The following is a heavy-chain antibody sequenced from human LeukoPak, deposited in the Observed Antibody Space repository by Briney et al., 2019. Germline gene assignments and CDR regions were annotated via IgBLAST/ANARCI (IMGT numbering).Heavy chain of an antibody. Sequence: GGSLRLSCAASGFTFSSYSMNWVRQAPGKGLEWVSYISSSSTIYYADSVKGRFTISRDNAKNSLYLQMNSLRAEDTAVYYCARENGQGRRFDYWGQGTLVTVSS. V-gene: IGHV3-48*01. CDR1: GFTFSSYS. CDR2: ISSSSTI. CDR3: ARENGQGRRFDY. J-gene: IGHJ4*02.